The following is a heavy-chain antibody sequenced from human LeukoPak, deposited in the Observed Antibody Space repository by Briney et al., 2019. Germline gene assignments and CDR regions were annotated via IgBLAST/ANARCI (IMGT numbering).Heavy chain of an antibody. D-gene: IGHD2-15*01. Sequence: GGSLRLSCAASGFTFSNYWMNWVRQAPGEGLEWVANIKQDGSEKYYVDSVKGRFTISRDNAKNSLYLQMNNLRVEDTAVYYCGRRRLPDVWGKGTTVTVSS. J-gene: IGHJ6*03. CDR2: IKQDGSEK. CDR3: GRRRLPDV. CDR1: GFTFSNYW. V-gene: IGHV3-7*01.